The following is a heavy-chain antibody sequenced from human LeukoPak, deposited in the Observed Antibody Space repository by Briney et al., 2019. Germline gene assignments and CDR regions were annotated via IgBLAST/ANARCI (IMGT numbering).Heavy chain of an antibody. J-gene: IGHJ4*03. CDR1: GFTFSRYW. Sequence: RAGGSLRLSCAASGFTFSRYWMHWVRQAPGKGLVWVSRINTDGRTITYADSVKGQFTISRDNAKNTLYLQMNSLRAEDTAVYYCVRSAFLTTEFYFDYWGHGTLVTVSS. CDR2: INTDGRTI. V-gene: IGHV3-74*01. D-gene: IGHD4-11*01. CDR3: VRSAFLTTEFYFDY.